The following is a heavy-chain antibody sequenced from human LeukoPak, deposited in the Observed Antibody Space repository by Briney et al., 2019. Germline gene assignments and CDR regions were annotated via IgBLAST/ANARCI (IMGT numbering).Heavy chain of an antibody. CDR2: ISYDGSNK. V-gene: IGHV3-30-3*01. J-gene: IGHJ4*02. CDR3: AREAEWLVLGRAFFDY. CDR1: GFTFSSYA. D-gene: IGHD6-19*01. Sequence: GGSLRLSYAASGFTFSSYAMHWVRQAPGKGLEWVAVISYDGSNKYYADSVKGRFTISRDNSKNTLYLQMNSLRAEDTAVYYCAREAEWLVLGRAFFDYWGQGTLVTVSS.